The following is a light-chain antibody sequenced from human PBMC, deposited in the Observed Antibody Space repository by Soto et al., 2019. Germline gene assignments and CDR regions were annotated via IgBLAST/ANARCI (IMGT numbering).Light chain of an antibody. CDR2: LGS. V-gene: IGKV2-28*01. Sequence: DIVITQSPLSLPFTPGEPASISCSSSQILLHSNGYNYLDWYLQKPGQSPQLLIYLGSNRASGVPDRFSGSGSGTDFTLKISRVEAEDVGVYYCMQALQTPPAFGQGTKVDIK. CDR1: QILLHSNGYNY. J-gene: IGKJ1*01. CDR3: MQALQTPPA.